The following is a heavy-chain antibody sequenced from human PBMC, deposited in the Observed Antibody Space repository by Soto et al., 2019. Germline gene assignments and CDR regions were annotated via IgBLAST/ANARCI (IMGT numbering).Heavy chain of an antibody. CDR1: GYTFTRNA. Sequence: QVQFVQSGAEVKKPGASVKVSCKASGYTFTRNAIHWVRQAPGQRLEWIGKIDAGNGNTKYSQKFQDRVTITRDTSASAAYMELRTLRSEDTSIYSCARSETHYSRFDFWGQGTLVTVSS. CDR3: ARSETHYSRFDF. D-gene: IGHD2-21*01. CDR2: IDAGNGNT. V-gene: IGHV1-3*01. J-gene: IGHJ4*02.